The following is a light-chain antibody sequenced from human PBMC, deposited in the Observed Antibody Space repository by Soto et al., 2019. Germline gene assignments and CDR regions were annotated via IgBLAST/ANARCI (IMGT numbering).Light chain of an antibody. CDR3: QQYGSSPPWT. V-gene: IGKV3-20*01. CDR2: GAS. J-gene: IGKJ1*01. Sequence: VLTQSPGTLSLSPGERATLSCWASQSVSSGYLAWYQHKPGQAPRLLIYGASNRVTGIPDRFRGSGSGTDFTLTIGRLEPEDFAVYYCQQYGSSPPWTFGQGTKVEIK. CDR1: QSVSSGY.